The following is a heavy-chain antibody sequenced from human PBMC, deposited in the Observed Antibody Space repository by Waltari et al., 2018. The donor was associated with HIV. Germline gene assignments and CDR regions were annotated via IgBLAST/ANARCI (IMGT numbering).Heavy chain of an antibody. CDR3: ARGSWGSGMDV. J-gene: IGHJ6*02. CDR2: INHSGNI. V-gene: IGHV4-34*01. Sequence: QVRLQQWGAGLLKPSETLSLTFAVYGGSFSGYYWSWIRQPPGKGLECIGEINHSGNINYNPSLKSRVIISVDRYKNQFSLKLTSVTAADTALYYCARGSWGSGMDVWGLGTTVIVSS. CDR1: GGSFSGYY. D-gene: IGHD7-27*01.